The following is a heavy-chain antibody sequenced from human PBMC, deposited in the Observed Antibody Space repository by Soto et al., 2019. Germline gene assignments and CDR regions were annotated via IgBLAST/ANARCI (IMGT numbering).Heavy chain of an antibody. D-gene: IGHD3-22*01. CDR2: IYYSGST. V-gene: IGHV4-61*01. J-gene: IGHJ4*02. CDR3: ARTYYDSSGYYRNFDY. CDR1: GGSVSSGSYY. Sequence: SETLSLTCTVSGGSVSSGSYYWSWIRQPPGKGLEWIGYIYYSGSTNYNPSLKSRVTISVDTSKNQFSLKLGSVTAADTAVYYCARTYYDSSGYYRNFDYWGQGTLVTVSS.